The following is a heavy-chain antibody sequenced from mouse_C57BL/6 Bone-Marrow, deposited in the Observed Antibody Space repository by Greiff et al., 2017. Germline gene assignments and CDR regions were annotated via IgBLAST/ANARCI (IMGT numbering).Heavy chain of an antibody. CDR2: IDPNSGGT. J-gene: IGHJ2*01. D-gene: IGHD1-1*01. CDR3: ARSLRLLLRWFDY. CDR1: GYTFTSYW. Sequence: QVQLQQPGAELVKPGASVKLSCKASGYTFTSYWMHWVKQRPGRGLEWIGRIDPNSGGTKDNEKFKSKATLTADKPSSTAYMQLSSLTSEDSAVYYCARSLRLLLRWFDYWGQGTTRTVAS. V-gene: IGHV1-72*01.